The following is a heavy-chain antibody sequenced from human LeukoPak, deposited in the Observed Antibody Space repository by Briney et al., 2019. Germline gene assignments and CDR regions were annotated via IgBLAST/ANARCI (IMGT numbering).Heavy chain of an antibody. V-gene: IGHV6-1*01. Sequence: SQTLSLTCAISGDSVSSSSAAWNWIRQSPSRGLEWLGRTYYRSKWYNDYAVSVKSRITINPDTSKNQFSLQLNSVTPEDTAVYYCARGTPSSGWYTFDYWGQGTLVTVSS. CDR3: ARGTPSSGWYTFDY. D-gene: IGHD6-19*01. CDR2: TYYRSKWYN. CDR1: GDSVSSSSAA. J-gene: IGHJ4*02.